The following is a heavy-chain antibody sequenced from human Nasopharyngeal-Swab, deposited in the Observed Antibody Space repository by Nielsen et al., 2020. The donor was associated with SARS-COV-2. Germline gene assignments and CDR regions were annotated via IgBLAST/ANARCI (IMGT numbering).Heavy chain of an antibody. CDR1: GFVFSASA. CDR3: TTDFYFDY. J-gene: IGHJ4*02. Sequence: GESLKISCAASGFVFSASAIHWVRQASGKGLEWVGRIGDKDHNYATTYGASVQGRFTISRDDSKNTAFLQMDSLKTEDTALYYCTTDFYFDYWGQGTLVTVSS. CDR2: IGDKDHNYAT. V-gene: IGHV3-73*01.